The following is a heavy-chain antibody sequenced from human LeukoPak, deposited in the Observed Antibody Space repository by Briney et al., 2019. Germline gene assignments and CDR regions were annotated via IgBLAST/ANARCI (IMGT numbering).Heavy chain of an antibody. D-gene: IGHD2-2*01. CDR2: IIPIFGTA. CDR1: GGTFSSYA. V-gene: IGHV1-69*01. CDR3: ACGGDIVVPGY. Sequence: GASVKVSCKASGGTFSSYAISWVRQAPGQGLEWVGGIIPIFGTANYAQKFQGRVTITADDSTSTAYMELSSLRSEDTAVYYCACGGDIVVPGYWGQGTLVTVSS. J-gene: IGHJ4*02.